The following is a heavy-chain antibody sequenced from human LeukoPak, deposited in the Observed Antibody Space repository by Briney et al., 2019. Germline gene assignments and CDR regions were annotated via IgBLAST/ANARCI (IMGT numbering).Heavy chain of an antibody. J-gene: IGHJ1*01. CDR3: ARDKASGSYEAEFQH. CDR2: INPNSGGT. Sequence: ASVKVSCKASGYTFTGYYMHWVRQAPGQGLEWMGWINPNSGGTNYAQKFQGRVTMTRDTSFSTAYMELSRLRSDDTAVYYCARDKASGSYEAEFQHWSQGTLVTVSS. CDR1: GYTFTGYY. D-gene: IGHD1-26*01. V-gene: IGHV1-2*02.